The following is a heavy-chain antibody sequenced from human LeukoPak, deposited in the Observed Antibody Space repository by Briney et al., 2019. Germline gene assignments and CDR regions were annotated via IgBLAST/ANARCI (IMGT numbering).Heavy chain of an antibody. V-gene: IGHV3-48*01. J-gene: IGHJ6*03. Sequence: GGSLRLSCAASGFTFSSYGMTWVRQAPGKGLEWVSYISSSSSTIYYADSVKGRFTISRDNAKNSLYLQLNSLRAEDTAVYYCAKDGSGLSYYYYHYMDVWGKGTTVTVSS. CDR3: AKDGSGLSYYYYHYMDV. CDR1: GFTFSSYG. D-gene: IGHD3-10*01. CDR2: ISSSSSTI.